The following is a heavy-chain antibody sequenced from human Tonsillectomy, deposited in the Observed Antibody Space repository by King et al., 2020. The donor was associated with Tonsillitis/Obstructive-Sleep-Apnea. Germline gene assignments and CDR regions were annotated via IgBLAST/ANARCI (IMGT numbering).Heavy chain of an antibody. CDR3: ARGDIVIVPSAIGD. V-gene: IGHV3-21*01. D-gene: IGHD2-2*02. CDR1: GFTFSSFS. CDR2: ISSSSSYI. J-gene: IGHJ4*02. Sequence: VQLVESGGGLVKPGGSLRLSCAASGFTFSSFSMNWVRQAPGKGLEWRSSISSSSSYIYYADSVKGRFTISRDNAKNSLYLQMNSLIAEDTAVYYCARGDIVIVPSAIGDWGQGTLVTVSS.